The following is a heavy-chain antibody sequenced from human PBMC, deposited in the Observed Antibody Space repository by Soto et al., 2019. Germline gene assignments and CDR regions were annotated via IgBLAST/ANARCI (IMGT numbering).Heavy chain of an antibody. D-gene: IGHD3-10*01. CDR2: INHGGST. Sequence: PSETLSLTCAVHGGSFTGYYWSWIRQPPGKALEWVGEINHGGSTNYNPSLKSRVTISLDTSKNQFSLNLTSVTAADTAFYYCTRDPMMYYGAGTYGYFDSWGQGTLVTVSS. V-gene: IGHV4-34*01. J-gene: IGHJ4*02. CDR1: GGSFTGYY. CDR3: TRDPMMYYGAGTYGYFDS.